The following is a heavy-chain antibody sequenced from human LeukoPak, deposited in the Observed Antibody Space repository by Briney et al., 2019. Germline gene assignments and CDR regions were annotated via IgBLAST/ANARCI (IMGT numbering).Heavy chain of an antibody. CDR1: GFTFSIYS. Sequence: GGSLSLSCAASGFTFSIYSITWFRKTPGKGLKWFSCIIGISSYTDYADSVKGRFTISRDNAKNSLYLQMNSLRAEDTAVYYCARDGETGRDGYNYAFDIWGQGTMVTVSS. J-gene: IGHJ3*02. CDR2: IIGISSYT. V-gene: IGHV3-21*04. D-gene: IGHD5-24*01. CDR3: ARDGETGRDGYNYAFDI.